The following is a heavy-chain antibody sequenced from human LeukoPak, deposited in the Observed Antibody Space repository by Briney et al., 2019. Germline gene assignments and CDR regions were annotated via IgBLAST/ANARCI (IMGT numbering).Heavy chain of an antibody. CDR3: AVRRDGYSTFDY. CDR1: GGSIRSYY. V-gene: IGHV4-4*09. Sequence: SQTLSLTCTVSGGSIRSYYWSWIRQPPGKGLEWIGCIYTSGSTNYNPSLKSRVTISVDTSKNQFSLKLSSVTAADRAVYYCAVRRDGYSTFDYWGQGTLVTVSS. J-gene: IGHJ4*02. D-gene: IGHD5-24*01. CDR2: IYTSGST.